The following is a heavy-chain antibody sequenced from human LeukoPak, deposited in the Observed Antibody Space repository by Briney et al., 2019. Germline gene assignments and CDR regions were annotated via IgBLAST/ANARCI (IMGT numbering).Heavy chain of an antibody. D-gene: IGHD5-12*01. Sequence: GVSVRLSCAASGFTFSSYGMNWVRQAPGKGLEWVSSITSSSSYIYYADSVKGRFTISRNNAKNSLYLQMNSLRAEDTAVYYCAKGRGGYGGLDYWGQGTLVTVSS. J-gene: IGHJ4*02. CDR3: AKGRGGYGGLDY. V-gene: IGHV3-21*01. CDR1: GFTFSSYG. CDR2: ITSSSSYI.